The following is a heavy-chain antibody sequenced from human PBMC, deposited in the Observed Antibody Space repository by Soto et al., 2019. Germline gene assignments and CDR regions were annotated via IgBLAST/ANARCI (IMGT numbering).Heavy chain of an antibody. V-gene: IGHV4-34*01. CDR1: GGSFSGYY. J-gene: IGHJ6*03. CDR3: ARWACSSTSCLSYYYYYYMDV. D-gene: IGHD2-2*01. CDR2: INHSGST. Sequence: SCTLSLTGAVYGGSFSGYYLTWIRQPPGKGLEWIGEINHSGSTNYNPSLKSRVTISVDTSKNQFSLKLSSVTAADTAVYYCARWACSSTSCLSYYYYYYMDVWGKGTTVTVSS.